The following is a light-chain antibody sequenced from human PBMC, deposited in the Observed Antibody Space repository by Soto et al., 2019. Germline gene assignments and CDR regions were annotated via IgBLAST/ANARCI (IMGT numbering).Light chain of an antibody. CDR3: QQYNNWPRT. V-gene: IGKV3-15*01. Sequence: EIVLTQSPGTLSLSPGERATLSCRASQSVSSSQLAWYQQKPGQAPRLLIYGASTRATGIPARFSGSGSGTEFTLTINSLQSEDFAVYYCQQYNNWPRTFGQGTKVDI. CDR1: QSVSSS. J-gene: IGKJ1*01. CDR2: GAS.